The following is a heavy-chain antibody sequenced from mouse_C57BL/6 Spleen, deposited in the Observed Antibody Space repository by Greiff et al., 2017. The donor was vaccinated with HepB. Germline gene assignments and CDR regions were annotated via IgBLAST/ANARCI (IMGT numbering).Heavy chain of an antibody. CDR1: GFNIKNTY. CDR2: IDPANGNT. D-gene: IGHD2-4*01. Sequence: EVQLQQSVAELVRPGASVKLSCTASGFNIKNTYMHWVKQRPEQGLEWIGRIDPANGNTKYAPKFQDKATLTVDKSSSTAYMQLSSLTSEDSAVYYCARSGYDYDDGVDYWGQGTTLTVSS. CDR3: ARSGYDYDDGVDY. V-gene: IGHV14-3*01. J-gene: IGHJ2*01.